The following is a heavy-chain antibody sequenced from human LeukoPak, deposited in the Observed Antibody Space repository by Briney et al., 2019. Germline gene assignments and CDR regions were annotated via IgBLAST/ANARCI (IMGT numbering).Heavy chain of an antibody. V-gene: IGHV4-34*01. D-gene: IGHD2-2*03. Sequence: SETLSLTCAVYGGSFSGYYSSWIRQPPGKGLEWIGEINHSGSTNYNPPLKSRVTISVDTSKNQFSLKLSSVTAADTAVYYCARVDSLDAFDIWGQGTMVTVSS. CDR1: GGSFSGYY. CDR2: INHSGST. CDR3: ARVDSLDAFDI. J-gene: IGHJ3*02.